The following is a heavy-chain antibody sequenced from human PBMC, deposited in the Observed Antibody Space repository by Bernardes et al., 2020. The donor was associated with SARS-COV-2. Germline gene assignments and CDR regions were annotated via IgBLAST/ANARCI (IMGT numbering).Heavy chain of an antibody. Sequence: GGSLRLSCAVSGFSVSSYYMNWVRQTPGKGLEWVSVLHSGGSTYYADSVKGRFTISRDNSKNTLYLQMNYLLTEDTAVYYCAKEGGHGDHPYWYYGLDVWGQGTTVTVSS. CDR3: AKEGGHGDHPYWYYGLDV. CDR2: LHSGGST. V-gene: IGHV3-53*01. D-gene: IGHD4-17*01. CDR1: GFSVSSYY. J-gene: IGHJ6*02.